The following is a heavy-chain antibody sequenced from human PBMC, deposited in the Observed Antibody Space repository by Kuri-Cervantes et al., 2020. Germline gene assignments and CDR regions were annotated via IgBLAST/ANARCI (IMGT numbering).Heavy chain of an antibody. CDR3: ARRDDTSGSPYFDY. D-gene: IGHD3-22*01. CDR2: ISHTGIA. CDR1: GYSISANYF. J-gene: IGHJ4*02. Sequence: SETLSLTCTVSGYSISANYFWGWVRQSPGKGLEWIGSISHTGIAFSNPSHKSRVTISSDTPKNQFSLRLDSVTVADTAVYYCARRDDTSGSPYFDYWGQGTLVTVSS. V-gene: IGHV4-38-2*02.